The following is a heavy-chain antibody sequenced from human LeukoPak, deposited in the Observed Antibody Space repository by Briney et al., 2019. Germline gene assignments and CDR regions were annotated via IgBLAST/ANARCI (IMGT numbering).Heavy chain of an antibody. CDR3: AREGRYCSSTSCSKSFDY. D-gene: IGHD2-2*01. Sequence: SETLSLTCTVSGGSISSYYWSWIRQPPGEGLEWIGYIYYSASTNYNPSLKSRVTISVDTSKNQFSLKLSSVTAADTAVYYCAREGRYCSSTSCSKSFDYWGQGTLVTVSS. V-gene: IGHV4-59*01. CDR2: IYYSAST. CDR1: GGSISSYY. J-gene: IGHJ4*02.